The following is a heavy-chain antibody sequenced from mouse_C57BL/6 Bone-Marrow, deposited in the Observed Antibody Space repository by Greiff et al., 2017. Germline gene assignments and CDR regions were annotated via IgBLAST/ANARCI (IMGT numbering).Heavy chain of an antibody. CDR3: ARSITEVYFDY. Sequence: EVQLVESGPELVKPGASVKMSCKASGYTFTDYNMHWVKQSHGKSLEWIGYINPNNGGTSYNQKFKGKATLTVNKSSSTAYMELRSLTSEDSAVYFCARSITEVYFDYWGQGTTLTVSS. D-gene: IGHD1-1*01. CDR2: INPNNGGT. CDR1: GYTFTDYN. V-gene: IGHV1-22*01. J-gene: IGHJ2*01.